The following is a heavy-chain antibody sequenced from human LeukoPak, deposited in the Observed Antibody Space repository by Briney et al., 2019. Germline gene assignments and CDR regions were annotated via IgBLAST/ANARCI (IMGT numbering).Heavy chain of an antibody. CDR1: GFTFSTFA. CDR3: AKEHGGNSWYEDAFDI. J-gene: IGHJ3*02. D-gene: IGHD6-13*01. CDR2: IFPSGGEI. V-gene: IGHV3-23*01. Sequence: GGSLRLSCAASGFTFSTFAMIWVRQPPGKGLEWVSSIFPSGGEIHYADSVRGRFTISRDNSKSTLSLQMNSLRAEDTAVYYCAKEHGGNSWYEDAFDIWGQGTMVTVSS.